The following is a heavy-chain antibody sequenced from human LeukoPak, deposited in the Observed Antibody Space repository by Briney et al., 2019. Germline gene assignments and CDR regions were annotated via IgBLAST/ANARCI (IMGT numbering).Heavy chain of an antibody. CDR1: GDSVSSNSAA. CDR2: TYYRSKWYN. Sequence: SQTLSLTCAISGDSVSSNSAAWNWIRQSPSRGLEWLGRTYYRSKWYNDYAVSVKSRITINPDTSKNQFSLQLSSVTAADTAVYYCARARRWNAAVEGWWFDPWGQGTLVTVSS. CDR3: ARARRWNAAVEGWWFDP. V-gene: IGHV6-1*01. J-gene: IGHJ5*02. D-gene: IGHD1-1*01.